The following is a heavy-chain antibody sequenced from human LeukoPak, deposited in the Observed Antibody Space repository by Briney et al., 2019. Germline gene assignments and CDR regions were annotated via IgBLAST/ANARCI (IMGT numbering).Heavy chain of an antibody. CDR1: GGSISSSSYY. D-gene: IGHD3-10*01. CDR2: IYYSGST. V-gene: IGHV4-39*01. CDR3: ASWRGTYGSGSYSYFDY. Sequence: SETLSLTCTVSGGSISSSSYYWGWIRQPPGKGLEWIGRIYYSGSTYYNPSLKSRVTISVDTSKNQSSLKLSSVTAADTAVYYCASWRGTYGSGSYSYFDYWGQGTLVTVSS. J-gene: IGHJ4*02.